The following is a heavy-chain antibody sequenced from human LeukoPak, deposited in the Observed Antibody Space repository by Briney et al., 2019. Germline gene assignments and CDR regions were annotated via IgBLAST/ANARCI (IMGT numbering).Heavy chain of an antibody. CDR2: ISGSGGST. D-gene: IGHD3-10*01. CDR1: GFTFSSYA. CDR3: AKAYYYGSDFDY. V-gene: IGHV3-23*01. J-gene: IGHJ4*02. Sequence: PGGSLRLSCAASGFTFSSYAMSWVRQAPGKGLKWVSAISGSGGSTYYADSVKGRFTISRDNSKNTLYLQMNSLRAEDTAVYYCAKAYYYGSDFDYWGQGTLVTVSS.